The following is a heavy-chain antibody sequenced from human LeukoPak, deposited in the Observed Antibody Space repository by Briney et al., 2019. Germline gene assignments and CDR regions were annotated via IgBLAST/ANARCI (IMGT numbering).Heavy chain of an antibody. CDR1: GFTFSSYS. D-gene: IGHD3-22*01. CDR3: ASNKDMETYYYDSSGLEGAFDI. J-gene: IGHJ3*02. V-gene: IGHV3-21*01. Sequence: PGGSLRLSCAASGFTFSSYSMSWVRQAPGKGLEWVSSISSSSYIYYAESVKGRFTISRDNAKNSLYLQMNSLRAEDTAVYYCASNKDMETYYYDSSGLEGAFDIWGQGTMVTVSS. CDR2: ISSSSYI.